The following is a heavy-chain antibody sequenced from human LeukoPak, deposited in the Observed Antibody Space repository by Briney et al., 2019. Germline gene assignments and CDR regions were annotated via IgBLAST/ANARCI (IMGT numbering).Heavy chain of an antibody. V-gene: IGHV1-69*04. CDR1: GGTFSSYA. CDR3: ARGYSSGTYKGY. J-gene: IGHJ4*02. D-gene: IGHD6-19*01. CDR2: IIPILGIA. Sequence: SSVKVSCKASGGTFSSYAISWVRQAPGQGLEWMGRIIPILGIANYAQKFQGRVTITADKSTSTAYMELSSLSSEDTAVYYCARGYSSGTYKGYWGQGTLVTVSS.